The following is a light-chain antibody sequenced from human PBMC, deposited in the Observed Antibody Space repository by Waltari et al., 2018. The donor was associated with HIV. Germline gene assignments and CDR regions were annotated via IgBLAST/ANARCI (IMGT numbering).Light chain of an antibody. CDR2: AAS. V-gene: IGKV1-5*03. J-gene: IGKJ1*01. Sequence: DIQMTQSPSTLSASIGDRVSITCRASPSISTWLAWYQQKPGKAPELLIYAASSLDSGVPSRFSGSGSGTEFTLTISSLQPDDFATYYCQQYNTYSWTFGQGTKVEIK. CDR3: QQYNTYSWT. CDR1: PSISTW.